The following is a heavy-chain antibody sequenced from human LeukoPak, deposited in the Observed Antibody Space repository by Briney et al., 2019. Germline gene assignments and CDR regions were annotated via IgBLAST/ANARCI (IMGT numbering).Heavy chain of an antibody. J-gene: IGHJ4*02. CDR2: ISRSGRHI. D-gene: IGHD6-13*01. CDR3: ARVAEAAAFDY. V-gene: IGHV3-21*01. CDR1: GFTCSDYS. Sequence: GGSLRLSCVASGFTCSDYSMNWVRQAPGKGLEWVSSISRSGRHIYCADSMKGRFTISRDNAKNSLYLQMNGLRDEDTAVYYCARVAEAAAFDYWGQGTLVTVSS.